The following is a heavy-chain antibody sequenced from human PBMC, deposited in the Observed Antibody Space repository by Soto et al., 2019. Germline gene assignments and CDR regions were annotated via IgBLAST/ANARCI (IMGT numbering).Heavy chain of an antibody. CDR3: AKGYSYGLGGLDY. CDR2: ISYDGSNK. CDR1: GFTFSSYG. J-gene: IGHJ4*02. V-gene: IGHV3-30*18. Sequence: GGSLRLSCAASGFTFSSYGMHWVRQAPGKGLEWVAVISYDGSNKYYADSVKGRFTTSRDNSKNTLYLQMSSLRAEDTAVYYCAKGYSYGLGGLDYWGQGTLVTVSS. D-gene: IGHD5-18*01.